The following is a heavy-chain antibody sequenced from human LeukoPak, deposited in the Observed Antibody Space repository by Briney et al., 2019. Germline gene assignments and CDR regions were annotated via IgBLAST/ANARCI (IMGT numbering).Heavy chain of an antibody. Sequence: SGGSLRLSCAASGFTVSSNYMSWVRQAPGKGLEWVSVIYSCGSTYYADSVKGRFTISRDNSKNTLYLQMNSLRAEDTAVYYCAREAAAAHPDYWGQGTLVVVSA. J-gene: IGHJ4*02. CDR2: IYSCGST. V-gene: IGHV3-66*03. CDR3: AREAAAAHPDY. D-gene: IGHD6-13*01. CDR1: GFTVSSNY.